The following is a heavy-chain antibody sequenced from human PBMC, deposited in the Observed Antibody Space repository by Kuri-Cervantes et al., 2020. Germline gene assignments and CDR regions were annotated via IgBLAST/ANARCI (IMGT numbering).Heavy chain of an antibody. CDR3: ARGGPWVPAATSWFDP. V-gene: IGHV3-9*01. J-gene: IGHJ5*02. Sequence: SLKISCAASGFTFDDYAMHWVRQAPGKGLEWVSSVTWNSGSIGYADSVRGRFTISRDNAKNSLYLQMNSLRAEDTAVYYCARGGPWVPAATSWFDPWGQGTLVTVSS. D-gene: IGHD2-2*01. CDR1: GFTFDDYA. CDR2: VTWNSGSI.